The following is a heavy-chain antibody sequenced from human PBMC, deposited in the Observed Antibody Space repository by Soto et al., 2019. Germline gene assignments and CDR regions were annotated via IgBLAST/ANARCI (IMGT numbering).Heavy chain of an antibody. Sequence: QVQLQESGPGLVNPSGTLTLTCAVSGGSISSSHWWGWVRQAPGKGLEWIGEIYHSGSTNYNPSLKSRITMSVDKSKNQFSVNLSSVTSADTAVYYCVRDADETAIVPAPWLVWGRGTMVTVSS. V-gene: IGHV4-4*02. J-gene: IGHJ6*02. D-gene: IGHD2-21*02. CDR3: VRDADETAIVPAPWLV. CDR1: GGSISSSHW. CDR2: IYHSGST.